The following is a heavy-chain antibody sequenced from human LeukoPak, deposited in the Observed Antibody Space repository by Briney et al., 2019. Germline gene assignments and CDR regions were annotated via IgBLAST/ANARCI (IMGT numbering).Heavy chain of an antibody. Sequence: GGSLRLSCAASGFTFSIYEMNWVRQAPGKGLEWVSYISSSGNTMYYADSVKGRFTISRDNAKNSLYLQMSSLRAEDTAVYYCASNTDGGFQHWGQGTLVTVSS. CDR1: GFTFSIYE. J-gene: IGHJ1*01. V-gene: IGHV3-48*03. D-gene: IGHD3-10*01. CDR3: ASNTDGGFQH. CDR2: ISSSGNTM.